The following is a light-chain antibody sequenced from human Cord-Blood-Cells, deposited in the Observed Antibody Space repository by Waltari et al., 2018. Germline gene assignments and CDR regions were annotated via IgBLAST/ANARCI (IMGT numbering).Light chain of an antibody. J-gene: IGLJ3*02. CDR2: DVS. Sequence: SALTQPASVSRSPGQSIPIPCTGTSSDVGGYNYVSWYQQPQGKAPKLMIYDVSNRPSGVSNRFSGSKSGNTASLTISGLQAEDEADYYCSSHTSSSTWVFGGGTKLTVL. CDR1: SSDVGGYNY. CDR3: SSHTSSSTWV. V-gene: IGLV2-14*01.